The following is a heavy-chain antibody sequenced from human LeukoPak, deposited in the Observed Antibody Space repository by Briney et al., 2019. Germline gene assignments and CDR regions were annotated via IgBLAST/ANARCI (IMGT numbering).Heavy chain of an antibody. J-gene: IGHJ4*02. CDR1: GGTFTIYT. Sequence: GASVKVSCKASGGTFTIYTISWVRQAPGQGLEWMGSIIPILGIANYAQKFQGRVTMTRDTSTSTVYMYLSSLRSEDTAMYYCARVGTFADYWGQGTLVTVSS. V-gene: IGHV1-69*02. CDR3: ARVGTFADY. D-gene: IGHD1-26*01. CDR2: IIPILGIA.